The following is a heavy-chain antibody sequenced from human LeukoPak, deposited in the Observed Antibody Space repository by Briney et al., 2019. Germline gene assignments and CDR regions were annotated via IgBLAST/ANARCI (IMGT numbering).Heavy chain of an antibody. CDR1: GYSISSGYY. V-gene: IGHV4-38-2*02. CDR2: IYTSGST. CDR3: ARDPAAGIFDI. J-gene: IGHJ3*02. D-gene: IGHD6-13*01. Sequence: SETLSLTCTVSGYSISSGYYWGWIRQPPGKGLEWIGRIYTSGSTNYNPSLKSRVTISVDTSKNQFSLKLSSVTAADTAVYYCARDPAAGIFDIWGQGTMVTVSS.